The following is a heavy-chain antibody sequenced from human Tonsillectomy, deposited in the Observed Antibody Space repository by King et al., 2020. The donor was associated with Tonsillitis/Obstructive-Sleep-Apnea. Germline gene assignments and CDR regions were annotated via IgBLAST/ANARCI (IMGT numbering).Heavy chain of an antibody. CDR3: ARWLGYCSGGSCFPFDY. V-gene: IGHV3-21*01. D-gene: IGHD2-15*01. J-gene: IGHJ4*02. CDR2: ISSSSNYI. CDR1: GFTFSSYS. Sequence: VQLVESGGGLVKPGGSLRLSCAASGFTFSSYSMNWVRQAPGKGLDWVSSISSSSNYIYYADSVKGRFTISRDNAKNSLYLQMNSLRAEDTAVYYCARWLGYCSGGSCFPFDYWGQGTLVTVSS.